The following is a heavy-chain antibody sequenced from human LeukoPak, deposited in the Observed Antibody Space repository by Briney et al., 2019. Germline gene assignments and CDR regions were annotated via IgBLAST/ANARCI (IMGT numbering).Heavy chain of an antibody. CDR2: IRYDGSNK. D-gene: IGHD3-10*01. CDR3: ARSASGDETSHFSNYYGSGSYSPLDY. CDR1: GFTFSSYG. J-gene: IGHJ4*02. Sequence: GGSLRLSCAASGFTFSSYGMHWVRQAPGKGLEWVAFIRYDGSNKYYADSVKGRFTISRDNSKNTLYLQMNSLRAEDTAVYYCARSASGDETSHFSNYYGSGSYSPLDYWGQGTLVTVSS. V-gene: IGHV3-30*02.